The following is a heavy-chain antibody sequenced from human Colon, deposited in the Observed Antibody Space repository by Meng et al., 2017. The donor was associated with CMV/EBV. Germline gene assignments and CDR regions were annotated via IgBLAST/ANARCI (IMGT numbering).Heavy chain of an antibody. J-gene: IGHJ4*02. CDR2: MIWDGDK. V-gene: IGHV2-5*02. Sequence: SLKEAGPPRVEPPRDPPVRCASAGCCLTTTGVGVGFIRQPPGKALEWLALMIWDGDKRYSPSLDSRLANTKDATENNVVLTKTNKDPMDTATYYCGYCAPGGYCFRSYDQRVFDYWGQGTLVTVSS. CDR3: GYCAPGGYCFRSYDQRVFDY. CDR1: GCCLTTTGVG. D-gene: IGHD2-15*01.